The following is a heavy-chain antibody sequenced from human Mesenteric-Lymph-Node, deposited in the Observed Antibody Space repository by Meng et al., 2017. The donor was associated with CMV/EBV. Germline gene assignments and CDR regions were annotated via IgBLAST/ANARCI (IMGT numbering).Heavy chain of an antibody. Sequence: VSGRSIRSSSYYWGWIRQPPGKGLEWIGSIYYSGSTYYNPSLKSRVTISVDTSKNQFSLKLSSVTAADTAVYYCARHRLRLGDYFDYWGQGTLVTVSS. CDR3: ARHRLRLGDYFDY. V-gene: IGHV4-39*01. CDR2: IYYSGST. J-gene: IGHJ4*02. CDR1: GRSIRSSSYY. D-gene: IGHD5-12*01.